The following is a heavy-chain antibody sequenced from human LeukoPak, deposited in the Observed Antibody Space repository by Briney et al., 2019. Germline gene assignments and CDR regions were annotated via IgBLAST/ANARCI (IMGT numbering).Heavy chain of an antibody. CDR2: ISSGSNYI. V-gene: IGHV3-21*01. CDR3: VRDPNGRASY. CDR1: GFSFGTYT. J-gene: IGHJ4*02. Sequence: GGSLRLSCAASGFSFGTYTMNWVRQAPGKGLEWVSSISSGSNYIHYGDSVKGRFTISRDNAKNSLYLQMNSLRAEDTAVYYCVRDPNGRASYWGQGTLVTVSS.